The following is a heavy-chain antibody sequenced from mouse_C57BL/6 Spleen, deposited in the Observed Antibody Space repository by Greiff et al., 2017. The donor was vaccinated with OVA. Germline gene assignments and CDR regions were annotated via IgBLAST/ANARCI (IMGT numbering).Heavy chain of an antibody. CDR1: GFTFSDAW. V-gene: IGHV6-6*01. J-gene: IGHJ2*01. D-gene: IGHD1-1*01. CDR3: TRRDYCPYLDY. Sequence: EVKLEESGGGFVQPGGSMKLSCAASGFTFSDAWMDWVRQSPEQGLEWVAEIRNKANNHATYYAESVKGRFTISRDDSKSSVYLQINSLRAEDTGIYYCTRRDYCPYLDYWGQGTTLTVSS. CDR2: IRNKANNHAT.